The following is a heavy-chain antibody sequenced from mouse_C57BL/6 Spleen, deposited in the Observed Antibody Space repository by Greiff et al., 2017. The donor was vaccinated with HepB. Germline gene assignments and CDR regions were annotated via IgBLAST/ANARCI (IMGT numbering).Heavy chain of an antibody. CDR3: ARRAGDFDY. CDR1: GYTFTSYW. V-gene: IGHV1-50*01. Sequence: QVQLQQPGAELVKPGASVKLSCKASGYTFTSYWMQWVKQRPGQGLEWIGEIDPSDSYTNYNQKFKGKATLTVDTSSSTAYMQLSSLTSEDSAVYYCARRAGDFDYWGQGTTLTVSS. J-gene: IGHJ2*01. CDR2: IDPSDSYT.